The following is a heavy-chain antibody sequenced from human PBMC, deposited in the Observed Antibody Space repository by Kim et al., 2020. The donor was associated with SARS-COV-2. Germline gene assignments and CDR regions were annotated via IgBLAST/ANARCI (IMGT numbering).Heavy chain of an antibody. CDR3: AREGYCSSTSCLGTFDP. CDR1: GGSISSYY. J-gene: IGHJ5*02. V-gene: IGHV4-4*07. D-gene: IGHD2-2*01. Sequence: SETLSLTCTVSGGSISSYYWSWIRQPAGKGLEWIGRIYTSGSTNYNPSLKSRVTMSVDTSKNQFSLKLSSVTAADTAVYYCAREGYCSSTSCLGTFDPWGQGTLVTVSS. CDR2: IYTSGST.